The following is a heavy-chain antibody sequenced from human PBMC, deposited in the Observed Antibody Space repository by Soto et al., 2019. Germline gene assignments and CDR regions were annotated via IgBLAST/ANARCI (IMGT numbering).Heavy chain of an antibody. CDR3: ARLIGNSWLDS. J-gene: IGHJ5*01. Sequence: QVQLQQSGPGLVKPSQTLSLTCAISGYSVSTNRATWDWIRQSPSRGLEWLGRTSYSSKWYNDYAVSVKGRISNNPDTANNQFSLHLNSVTADDTAGYYCARLIGNSWLDSLGQGTLVTFSS. CDR1: GYSVSTNRAT. D-gene: IGHD2-8*01. V-gene: IGHV6-1*01. CDR2: TSYSSKWYN.